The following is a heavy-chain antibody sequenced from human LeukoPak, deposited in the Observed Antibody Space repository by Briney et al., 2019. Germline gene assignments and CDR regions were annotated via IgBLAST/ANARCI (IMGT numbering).Heavy chain of an antibody. Sequence: GSLRLSCAASGFTFSSYSMNWVRQAPGKGLEWVSSISSSSSYIYYADSVKGRFTISRDNAKNSLYLQMNSLRAEDTAVYYCARDRRYSYGYSDYWGQGTLVTVSS. CDR2: ISSSSSYI. CDR3: ARDRRYSYGYSDY. D-gene: IGHD5-18*01. CDR1: GFTFSSYS. V-gene: IGHV3-21*01. J-gene: IGHJ4*02.